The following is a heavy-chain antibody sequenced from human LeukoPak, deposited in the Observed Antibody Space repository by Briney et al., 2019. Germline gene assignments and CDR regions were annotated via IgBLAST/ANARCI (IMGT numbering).Heavy chain of an antibody. V-gene: IGHV1-3*01. J-gene: IGHJ4*02. CDR3: ARDEARITIFGVAGYFDY. Sequence: ASVKVSCKASGYTFTSYAMHWVRQAPGQGLEWMGWINAGNGNTKYSQKFQGRVTITRDTSASTAYMVLSSLRSEDTAVYYCARDEARITIFGVAGYFDYWGQGTLVTVSS. CDR1: GYTFTSYA. CDR2: INAGNGNT. D-gene: IGHD3-3*01.